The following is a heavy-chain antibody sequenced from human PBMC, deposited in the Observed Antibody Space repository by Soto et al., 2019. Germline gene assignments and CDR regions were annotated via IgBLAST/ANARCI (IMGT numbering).Heavy chain of an antibody. CDR2: ISYDGSNK. CDR1: GFTFSSYG. V-gene: IGHV3-30*18. Sequence: GGSLRLSCAASGFTFSSYGMHWVRQAPGKGLEWVAVISYDGSNKYYADSVKGRFTISRDNSKNTLYLQMNSLRAEDTAVYYCAKDLGWLRYKWFDYWGQGTLVTVSS. J-gene: IGHJ4*02. D-gene: IGHD5-12*01. CDR3: AKDLGWLRYKWFDY.